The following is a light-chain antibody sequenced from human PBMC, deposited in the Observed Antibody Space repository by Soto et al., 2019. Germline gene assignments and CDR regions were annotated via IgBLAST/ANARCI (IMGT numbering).Light chain of an antibody. Sequence: EIVMTQSPATLSVSPGERATLSCRASQSVGINLAWYQQKPGQSPRFLIYDASTRATGIPTRFSGSGSGTEFTLTISSLQSEDLAVYYCQQYNNWPRTFGQGTKVEIK. CDR1: QSVGIN. CDR3: QQYNNWPRT. V-gene: IGKV3-15*01. CDR2: DAS. J-gene: IGKJ1*01.